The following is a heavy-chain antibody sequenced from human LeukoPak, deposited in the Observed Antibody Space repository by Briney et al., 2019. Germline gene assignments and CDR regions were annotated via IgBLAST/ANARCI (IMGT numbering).Heavy chain of an antibody. V-gene: IGHV4-39*01. CDR1: GGSISSSSYY. CDR2: IYYSGST. J-gene: IGHJ4*02. Sequence: SETLSLTCTVSGGSISSSSYYWGWIRQPPGKGLEWIGSIYYSGSTYYNPSLKSRVTISVDTSKNQFSLKLSSVTAADTAVYYWARQGGYSGYGDYWGQGTLVTVSS. CDR3: ARQGGYSGYGDY. D-gene: IGHD5-12*01.